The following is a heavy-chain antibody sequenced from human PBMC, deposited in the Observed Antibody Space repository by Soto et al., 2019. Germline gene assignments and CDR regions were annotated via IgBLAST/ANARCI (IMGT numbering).Heavy chain of an antibody. Sequence: ASVKVSCKTSGYAVAGQHIHWVRQAPGQGLEWMGWIDPDTGAADSIEKFRGRIVLTRDTSISTAYMELTSLTSDDTAVYYCARDLMRTTESFDYWGQGTVVTVSS. CDR3: ARDLMRTTESFDY. CDR2: IDPDTGAA. J-gene: IGHJ4*02. V-gene: IGHV1-2*02. D-gene: IGHD4-4*01. CDR1: GYAVAGQH.